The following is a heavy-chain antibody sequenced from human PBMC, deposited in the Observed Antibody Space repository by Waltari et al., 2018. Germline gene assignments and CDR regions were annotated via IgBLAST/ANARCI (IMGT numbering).Heavy chain of an antibody. J-gene: IGHJ6*02. V-gene: IGHV1-3*01. Sequence: YSQKFQGRVTITRDTSASTAYMELSSLRSEDTAVYYCARGERVPAATTPHYYYYGMDVWGQGTTVTVSS. CDR3: ARGERVPAATTPHYYYYGMDV. D-gene: IGHD2-2*01.